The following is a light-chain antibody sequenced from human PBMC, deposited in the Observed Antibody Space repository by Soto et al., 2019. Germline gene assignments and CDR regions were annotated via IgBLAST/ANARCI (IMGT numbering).Light chain of an antibody. CDR1: SSNIGNNY. CDR2: DNN. J-gene: IGLJ2*01. V-gene: IGLV1-51*01. Sequence: QSVLTQPPSVSAAPGQKVTISCSGSSSNIGNNYVSWYKVLPGTAPKLLIYDNNSRPSGIPDRFSGSKSGTSATLGITGLQTGDEADYYCGTWDSSLSAVVFGGGTQLTVL. CDR3: GTWDSSLSAVV.